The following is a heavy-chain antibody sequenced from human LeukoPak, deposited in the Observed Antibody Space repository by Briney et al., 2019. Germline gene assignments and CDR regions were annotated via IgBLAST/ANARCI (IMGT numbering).Heavy chain of an antibody. J-gene: IGHJ4*02. Sequence: GGSLRLSCAASEFMFADHGMTWVRQVPGKGLEWVSGINWNGGSTGYVDSVKGRFTISRDNAKNVLFLQMNNLRAEDTAFYYCARGEWDLRDWGQGTLVIVSS. CDR3: ARGEWDLRD. CDR1: EFMFADHG. CDR2: INWNGGST. D-gene: IGHD1-26*01. V-gene: IGHV3-20*04.